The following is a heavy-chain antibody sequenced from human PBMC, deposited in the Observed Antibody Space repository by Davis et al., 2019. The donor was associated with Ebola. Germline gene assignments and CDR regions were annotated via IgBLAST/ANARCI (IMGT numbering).Heavy chain of an antibody. CDR3: ARRVATTGYYYMDV. CDR1: GFTFSSYS. CDR2: ISSSSSYI. J-gene: IGHJ6*03. D-gene: IGHD5-24*01. V-gene: IGHV3-21*01. Sequence: GESLKISCAASGFTFSSYSMNWVRQAPGKGLEWVSSISSSSSYIYYADSVKGRFTISRDNAKNSLYLQMNSLRAEDTAVYYCARRVATTGYYYMDVWGKGTTVTVSS.